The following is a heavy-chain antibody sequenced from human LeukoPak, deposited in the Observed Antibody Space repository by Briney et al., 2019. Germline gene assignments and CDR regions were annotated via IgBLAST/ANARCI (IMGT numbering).Heavy chain of an antibody. Sequence: SETLSLTCTVSGGSISNYYWSWIRQPAGKGLEWIGRIYTSGATHYNPSLKSRVTMSVDTSKNQFSLKLSSVTAADTAVYYCARDLGAGAIFSPWFDPWGQGTLVTVSS. V-gene: IGHV4-4*07. CDR2: IYTSGAT. J-gene: IGHJ5*02. CDR3: ARDLGAGAIFSPWFDP. D-gene: IGHD3-9*01. CDR1: GGSISNYY.